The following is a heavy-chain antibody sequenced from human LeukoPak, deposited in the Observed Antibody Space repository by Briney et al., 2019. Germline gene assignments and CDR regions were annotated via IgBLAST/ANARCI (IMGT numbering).Heavy chain of an antibody. J-gene: IGHJ4*02. CDR2: IRYDGSNK. Sequence: HPGGSLRLSCAASGFTFSSYGMHWVRQAPGKGLEWVAFIRYDGSNKYYADSVKGRFTISRDNSKNTLYLQMNSLRADDTAVYYCAKDGLFSGSYPGAFDYWGQGTLVTVSS. D-gene: IGHD1-26*01. CDR1: GFTFSSYG. CDR3: AKDGLFSGSYPGAFDY. V-gene: IGHV3-30*02.